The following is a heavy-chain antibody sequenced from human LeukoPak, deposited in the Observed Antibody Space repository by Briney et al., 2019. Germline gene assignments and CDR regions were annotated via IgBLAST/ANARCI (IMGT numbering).Heavy chain of an antibody. CDR1: GFTFSSFS. J-gene: IGHJ4*02. V-gene: IGHV3-48*01. CDR3: AGPWSGTFDY. Sequence: GGSLRLSCAVSGFTFSSFSMNWVRQAPGKGLEWVSYISSSGSSIYYADSVKGRFTISRDNAKNSLYLQMNSLRAEDTAVYYCAGPWSGTFDYWGQGTLVTVSS. CDR2: ISSSGSSI. D-gene: IGHD3-3*01.